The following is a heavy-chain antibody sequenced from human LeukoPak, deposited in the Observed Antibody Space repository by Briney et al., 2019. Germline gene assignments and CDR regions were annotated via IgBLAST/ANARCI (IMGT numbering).Heavy chain of an antibody. CDR1: GVSISSYY. CDR3: ARLAAISGSDYPDD. V-gene: IGHV4-59*08. Sequence: SSETLSLICTVSGVSISSYYWSWIRQPPGKGLEWIGYIFYSGNTIYNPSLRSRVTISADTSKNHFSLRLRSVTAADTAVYYCARLAAISGSDYPDDWGQGTLVTVSS. CDR2: IFYSGNT. D-gene: IGHD1-26*01. J-gene: IGHJ4*02.